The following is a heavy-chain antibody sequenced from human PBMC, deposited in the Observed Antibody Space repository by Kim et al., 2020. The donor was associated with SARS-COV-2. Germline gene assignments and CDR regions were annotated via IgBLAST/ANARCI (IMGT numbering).Heavy chain of an antibody. CDR3: AKDASLGYCSSTSCDLFDY. J-gene: IGHJ4*02. V-gene: IGHV3-23*01. Sequence: GRFTISRDKSKNTMYLQMNSLRAEDTAVYYCAKDASLGYCSSTSCDLFDYWGQGTLVTVSS. D-gene: IGHD2-2*01.